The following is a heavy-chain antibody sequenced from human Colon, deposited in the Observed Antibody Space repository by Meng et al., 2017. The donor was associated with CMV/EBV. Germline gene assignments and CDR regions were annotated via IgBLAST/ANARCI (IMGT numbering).Heavy chain of an antibody. D-gene: IGHD3-10*01. J-gene: IGHJ4*02. CDR3: ARDLTVVRGVLDY. Sequence: AVSVGSISSSSWCSWVCHHPGKGLERIGVCLHSGTTNYNPSLKRRVTISVDKSRNQFSLKLSTVTAADTAVYYCARDLTVVRGVLDYWSQGTLVTVSS. V-gene: IGHV4-4*02. CDR1: VGSISSSSW. CDR2: CLHSGTT.